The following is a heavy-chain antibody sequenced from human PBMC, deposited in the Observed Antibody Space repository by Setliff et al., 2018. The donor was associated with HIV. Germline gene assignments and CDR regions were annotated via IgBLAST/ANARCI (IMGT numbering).Heavy chain of an antibody. CDR2: INPYSGGT. Sequence: ASVKVSCKASGYTFTNYYMHWVRQAPGQGLEWMGWINPYSGGTNYAQKFQGRVTMTRDTSISTAYMELSRLRSDDTAVYYCARTLPQYTNLFDYWGQGTLVTVSS. D-gene: IGHD5-18*01. CDR1: GYTFTNYY. V-gene: IGHV1-2*02. J-gene: IGHJ4*02. CDR3: ARTLPQYTNLFDY.